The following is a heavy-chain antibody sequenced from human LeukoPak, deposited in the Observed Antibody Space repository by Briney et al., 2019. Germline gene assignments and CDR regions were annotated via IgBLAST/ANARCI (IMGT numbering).Heavy chain of an antibody. CDR2: ISGNGGST. J-gene: IGHJ6*03. D-gene: IGHD2-2*01. Sequence: GGSLRLSCAASGFTFNSYAMTWVRQAPGKGLEWVSSISGNGGSTYFTDSVKGRFTISRDNSKNTLYLQMNSLRAEDTAAYYCAKDLRVIVVTYYMDVWGKGTTVTVSS. V-gene: IGHV3-23*01. CDR3: AKDLRVIVVTYYMDV. CDR1: GFTFNSYA.